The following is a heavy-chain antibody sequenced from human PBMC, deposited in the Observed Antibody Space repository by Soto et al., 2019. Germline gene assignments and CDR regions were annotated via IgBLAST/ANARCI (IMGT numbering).Heavy chain of an antibody. D-gene: IGHD1-26*01. CDR2: IYYSGST. Sequence: SETLSLTCTVSGGSISSYYWSWIRQPPGKGLEWIGYIYYSGSTNYNPSLKSRVTISVDTSKNQFSLKLSSVTAADTAVYYCARAWASAIDIWGQGKMVTVSS. J-gene: IGHJ3*02. CDR3: ARAWASAIDI. V-gene: IGHV4-59*01. CDR1: GGSISSYY.